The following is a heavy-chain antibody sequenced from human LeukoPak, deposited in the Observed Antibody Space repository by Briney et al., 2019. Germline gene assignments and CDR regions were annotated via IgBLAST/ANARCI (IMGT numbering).Heavy chain of an antibody. D-gene: IGHD3-9*01. Sequence: PSETLSLTCAVYGGSFSGYYWSWIRQPPGKGLEWIGEINHSGSTNYNPSLKSRVTIPVDTSKNQFSLKLSSVTAADTAVYYCARGLKGRPRSAFDIWGQGTMVTVSS. CDR2: INHSGST. V-gene: IGHV4-34*01. CDR3: ARGLKGRPRSAFDI. J-gene: IGHJ3*02. CDR1: GGSFSGYY.